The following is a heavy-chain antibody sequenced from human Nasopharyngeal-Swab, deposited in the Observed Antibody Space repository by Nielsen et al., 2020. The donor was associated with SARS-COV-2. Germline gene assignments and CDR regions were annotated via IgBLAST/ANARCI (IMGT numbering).Heavy chain of an antibody. Sequence: WIRQPPGKGLEWIGYMYYSGTTNSIPFLKSRVTMSVDTSKNQFSLKLTSVTAADTAVYYCARRTYDSLNSYWYFDLWGRGTLVTVSS. V-gene: IGHV4-61*07. D-gene: IGHD2/OR15-2a*01. CDR2: MYYSGTT. J-gene: IGHJ2*01. CDR3: ARRTYDSLNSYWYFDL.